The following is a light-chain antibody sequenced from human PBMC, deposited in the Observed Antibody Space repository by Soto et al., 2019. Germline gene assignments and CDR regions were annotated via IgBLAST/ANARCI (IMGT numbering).Light chain of an antibody. V-gene: IGLV2-14*01. CDR1: SNDICSYNH. CDR3: SSYTSSTTYV. Sequence: QSALTQAASVSGSPGQSITISRTGTSNDICSYNHVSWYQQHPDKAPKVMIYDVGNRPSGVSNRFSGSKSGDTASLTISGLQAEDEADYYCSSYTSSTTYVFGTGTKVTVL. J-gene: IGLJ1*01. CDR2: DVG.